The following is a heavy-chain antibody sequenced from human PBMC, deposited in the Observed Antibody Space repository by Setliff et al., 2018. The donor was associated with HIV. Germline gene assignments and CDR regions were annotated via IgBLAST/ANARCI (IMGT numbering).Heavy chain of an antibody. Sequence: SETLSLTCTVSGGSINTYYWSWIRQPPGQGLEWIGFIYYSGSTNYSPSLKSRVTISVDSSKNQFSLKLTSVTAADAAVYYYARHFPPFHSGAHYIDLWSQGTLVTVSS. V-gene: IGHV4-59*01. CDR2: IYYSGST. D-gene: IGHD6-19*01. J-gene: IGHJ5*02. CDR1: GGSINTYY. CDR3: ARHFPPFHSGAHYIDL.